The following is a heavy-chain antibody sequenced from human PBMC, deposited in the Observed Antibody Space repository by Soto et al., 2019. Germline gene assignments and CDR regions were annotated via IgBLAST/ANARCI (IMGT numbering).Heavy chain of an antibody. CDR1: GGTFSSYT. V-gene: IGHV1-69*02. CDR2: IIPILGIA. CDR3: ARVLAAAGDAFDI. J-gene: IGHJ3*02. D-gene: IGHD6-13*01. Sequence: QVPLVQSGAEVKKPGSSVKVSCKASGGTFSSYTISWVRQAPGQGLEWMGRIIPILGIANYAQKFQGRVTITADKSTSTAYMELSSLRSEDTAVYYCARVLAAAGDAFDIWGQGTMVTVSS.